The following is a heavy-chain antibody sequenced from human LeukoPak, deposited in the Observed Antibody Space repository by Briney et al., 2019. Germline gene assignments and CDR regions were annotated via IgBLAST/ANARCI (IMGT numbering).Heavy chain of an antibody. CDR1: GYNFTSYG. J-gene: IGHJ4*02. CDR2: INCYNGNT. CDR3: ARGLDAAAGLANFDY. V-gene: IGHV1-18*01. D-gene: IGHD6-25*01. Sequence: ASVKVSCKTSGYNFTSYGISWLRQAPGQGLEWIGWINCYNGNTNYAQKSEGRLTLTTDTVTSTVYMELGNLRYDDTAVYYCARGLDAAAGLANFDYWGQGTLVTVSS.